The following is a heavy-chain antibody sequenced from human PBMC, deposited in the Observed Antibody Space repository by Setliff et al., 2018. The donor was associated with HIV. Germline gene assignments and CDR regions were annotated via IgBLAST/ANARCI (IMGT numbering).Heavy chain of an antibody. CDR3: ASPASGGSSGQYHY. D-gene: IGHD6-19*01. J-gene: IGHJ4*02. V-gene: IGHV4-59*08. CDR1: GGSINNYF. CDR2: VYYTGST. Sequence: SETLSLTCTVSGGSINNYFWTWIRQPPGKGLEWIGNVYYTGSTYYNPSLKSRVTISVDTSKNQFSLKLSSVTAADTAVYYCASPASGGSSGQYHYWGQGTLVTVSS.